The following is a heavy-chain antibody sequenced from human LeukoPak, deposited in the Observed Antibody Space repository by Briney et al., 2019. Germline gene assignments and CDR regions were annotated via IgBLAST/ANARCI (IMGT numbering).Heavy chain of an antibody. Sequence: ASVKVSCKASGYTFTSYDINWVRQATAQGLEWMGWMNPNSGNTGYAQKFQGRVTMTRNTSISTAYMELSSLRSEDTAVYYCARESCSGGSCYSDYWGQGTLVTVSS. D-gene: IGHD2-15*01. V-gene: IGHV1-8*01. CDR1: GYTFTSYD. CDR3: ARESCSGGSCYSDY. J-gene: IGHJ4*02. CDR2: MNPNSGNT.